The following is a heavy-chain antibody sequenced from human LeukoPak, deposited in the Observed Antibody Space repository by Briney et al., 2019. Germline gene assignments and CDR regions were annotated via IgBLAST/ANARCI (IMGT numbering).Heavy chain of an antibody. CDR3: ARDGDLDAFDI. V-gene: IGHV3-23*01. J-gene: IGHJ3*02. Sequence: GGSLRLSCAASGFALSSCAMSWVRQAPGRGLEWVSAIRDDGTWYADSVKGRFTISRDNSKNTLYPQMNSLRAEDTAVYYCARDGDLDAFDIWGQGTMVTVSS. D-gene: IGHD4-17*01. CDR1: GFALSSCA. CDR2: IRDDGT.